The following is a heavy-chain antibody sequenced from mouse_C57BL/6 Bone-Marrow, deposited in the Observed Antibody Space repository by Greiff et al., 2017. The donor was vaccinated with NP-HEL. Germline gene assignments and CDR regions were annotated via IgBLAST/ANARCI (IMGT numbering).Heavy chain of an antibody. V-gene: IGHV1-9*01. CDR2: FLLGSGST. J-gene: IGHJ3*01. CDR1: GYTFTGYW. D-gene: IGHD2-4*01. Sequence: QVQLKQSGAELMKPGASVKLSCKATGYTFTGYWIEWVKQMPGHGLEWIGEFLLGSGSTTYNEKFKGKATFTAATSYNAANMQLSSLTTEDSAIYYCARYDYDKGGAWFAYWGQGTLVTVSA. CDR3: ARYDYDKGGAWFAY.